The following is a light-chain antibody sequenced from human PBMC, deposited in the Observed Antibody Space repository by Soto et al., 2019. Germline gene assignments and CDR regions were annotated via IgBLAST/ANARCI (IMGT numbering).Light chain of an antibody. CDR1: QGITSW. CDR3: QQTDHFPLT. CDR2: AAS. Sequence: DIQMTQSPSTVSASVGDRVTITCRARQGITSWLAWYQQKPGKAPKLLIYAASSLQSGIPSRFSGSGSGTDFTLTISSLQPEDCAIYYCQQTDHFPLTFGGGTKVEIK. V-gene: IGKV1-12*01. J-gene: IGKJ4*01.